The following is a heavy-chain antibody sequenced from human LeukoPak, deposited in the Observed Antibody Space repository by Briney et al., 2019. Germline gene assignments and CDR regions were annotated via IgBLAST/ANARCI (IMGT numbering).Heavy chain of an antibody. CDR1: GFTVSSNY. J-gene: IGHJ4*02. V-gene: IGHV3-53*01. CDR2: IYSGGST. Sequence: QPGGSLRLSCAASGFTVSSNYMSWVRQAPGKGLEWVSVIYSGGSTYYADSVKGRFTISRDNSKNTLYLQMNSLRAEDTAVYYCARDRSQYYYDSSGFYWGQGTLVTVSS. CDR3: ARDRSQYYYDSSGFY. D-gene: IGHD3-22*01.